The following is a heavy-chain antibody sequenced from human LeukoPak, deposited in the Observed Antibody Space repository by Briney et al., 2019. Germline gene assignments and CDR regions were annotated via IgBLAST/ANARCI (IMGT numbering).Heavy chain of an antibody. CDR2: ISGSGSST. D-gene: IGHD6-19*01. CDR3: AKGSSSGWSMEGY. Sequence: GGSLKLSCAASGFTFSSYAMSWVRQAPGKGLEWVSAISGSGSSTYYADSVKGRFTISRDNSKNTLYLQMNSLRAEDTAVYYCAKGSSSGWSMEGYWGQGTLVTVSS. V-gene: IGHV3-23*01. J-gene: IGHJ4*02. CDR1: GFTFSSYA.